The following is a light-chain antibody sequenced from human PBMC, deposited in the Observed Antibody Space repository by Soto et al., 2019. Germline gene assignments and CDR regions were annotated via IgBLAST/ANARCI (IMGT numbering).Light chain of an antibody. J-gene: IGLJ2*01. V-gene: IGLV1-44*01. Sequence: QSVLTQPPSVSGTPGQRVTVSCSGGRSNIGSNTVHWYQQLPGAAPKLLIYRDNQRPSGVPDRFAASKSGTSASLAISGLQSEDEGDYYCCSYAGGYTHAVFGGGTKVTVL. CDR1: RSNIGSNT. CDR2: RDN. CDR3: CSYAGGYTHAV.